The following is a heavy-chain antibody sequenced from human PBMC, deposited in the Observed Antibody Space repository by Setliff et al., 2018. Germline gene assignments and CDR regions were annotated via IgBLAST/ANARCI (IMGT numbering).Heavy chain of an antibody. CDR3: ARDSPEMVAPPAAHCFDP. CDR2: INPNSGGT. Sequence: ASVKVSCKASGYTFTGYYVHWVRQAPGQGLEWMGWINPNSGGTNYAQRFQGRVTMTRDTSISTAYMELSRLRSDDTAVYYCARDSPEMVAPPAAHCFDPWGQGTLVTVSS. J-gene: IGHJ5*02. V-gene: IGHV1-2*02. D-gene: IGHD2-15*01. CDR1: GYTFTGYY.